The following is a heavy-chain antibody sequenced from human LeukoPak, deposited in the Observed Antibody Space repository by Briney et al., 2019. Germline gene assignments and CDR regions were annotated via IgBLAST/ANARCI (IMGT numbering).Heavy chain of an antibody. Sequence: GRSLRLSCAASGFTFSSYGMHWVRQAPGKGLEWVAVISYDGSNKYYADSVKGRFTISRDNSKNTLYLQMNSLRAEDTAVYYCAKDPRPTMTTVVADYFDYWGQGTLDTVSS. CDR3: AKDPRPTMTTVVADYFDY. CDR2: ISYDGSNK. J-gene: IGHJ4*02. CDR1: GFTFSSYG. D-gene: IGHD4-23*01. V-gene: IGHV3-30*18.